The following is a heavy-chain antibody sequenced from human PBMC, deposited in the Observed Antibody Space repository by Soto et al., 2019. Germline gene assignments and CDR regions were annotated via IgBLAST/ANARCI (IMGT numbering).Heavy chain of an antibody. V-gene: IGHV3-23*01. D-gene: IGHD1-26*01. J-gene: IGHJ4*02. CDR3: NSGSYYSSI. CDR2: ISGTSIST. CDR1: GLTFSDYP. Sequence: EVHLLQSGGGLVQPGGSLRLSCAVSGLTFSDYPMDWVRQAPGKGLEWISRISGTSISTYYADSVKGRFTISRDDSQSTAYLEMNSLKTEDTAVYYCNSGSYYSSIWGQGTLVTVSS.